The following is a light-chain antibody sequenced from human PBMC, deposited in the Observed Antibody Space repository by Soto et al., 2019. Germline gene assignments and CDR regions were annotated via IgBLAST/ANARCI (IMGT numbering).Light chain of an antibody. CDR1: SSDIGGYDY. V-gene: IGLV2-14*01. J-gene: IGLJ2*01. CDR2: DVN. Sequence: QSALTQPASGSGSPGQSITLSCTGTSSDIGGYDYVSWYQRHPGKAPKLIIYDVNNRPSGVSNRFSGSKSGNTASLTISGLQAEDEAEYYCTSYASGSTHVVFRGGTKLTVL. CDR3: TSYASGSTHVV.